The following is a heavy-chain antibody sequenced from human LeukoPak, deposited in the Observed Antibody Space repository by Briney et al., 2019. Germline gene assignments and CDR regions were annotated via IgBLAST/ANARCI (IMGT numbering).Heavy chain of an antibody. CDR2: INPNSGGT. CDR1: GYTFTGYY. J-gene: IGHJ4*02. V-gene: IGHV1-2*02. CDR3: ARDSKTEYYFDY. Sequence: ASVKVSCKASGYTFTGYYMHWVRQAPGQGLEWMGWINPNSGGTNYAQKFQGRVTMTRDTSISTAYMELSRLRSDDTAVYYCARDSKTEYYFDYWGQGTLVTVSS. D-gene: IGHD1-14*01.